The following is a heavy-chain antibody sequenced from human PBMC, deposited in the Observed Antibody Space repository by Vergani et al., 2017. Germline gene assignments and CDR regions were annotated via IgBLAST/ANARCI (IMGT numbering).Heavy chain of an antibody. J-gene: IGHJ5*02. CDR2: TYYRSKWYN. CDR1: GDSVSSNSAA. Sequence: QVQLQQSGPGLVKPSQTLSLTCAISGDSVSSNSAAWNWIRQSPSRGLEWMGRTYYRSKWYNDYAVSVKSRITINPDTSKNQFSLQLNSVTPEETAVYYCARVVEYYYDSSGYYYIPYGCDPWGQGTLVTVSS. D-gene: IGHD3-22*01. V-gene: IGHV6-1*01. CDR3: ARVVEYYYDSSGYYYIPYGCDP.